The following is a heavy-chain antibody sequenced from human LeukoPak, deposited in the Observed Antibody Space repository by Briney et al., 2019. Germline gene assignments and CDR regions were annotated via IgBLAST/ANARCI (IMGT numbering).Heavy chain of an antibody. D-gene: IGHD6-19*01. V-gene: IGHV4-39*01. J-gene: IGHJ6*02. Sequence: PSETLSLTCSVFGDSINSSDYYWGWIRQPPGKGLEWIGSIYYLGSTFYNPSLKSRVTIYVDTSKNQFSLRLTSVTAADTSVFYCVRLPRGAWYSSGWYPGRYNGMDVWGQGTTVIVSS. CDR1: GDSINSSDYY. CDR3: VRLPRGAWYSSGWYPGRYNGMDV. CDR2: IYYLGST.